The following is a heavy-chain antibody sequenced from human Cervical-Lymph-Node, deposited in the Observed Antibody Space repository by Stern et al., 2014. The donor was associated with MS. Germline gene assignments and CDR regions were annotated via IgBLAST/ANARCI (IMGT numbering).Heavy chain of an antibody. CDR3: ARGDSEAPIYYFDY. D-gene: IGHD2-21*01. V-gene: IGHV1-69*01. J-gene: IGHJ4*02. CDR1: GGTFNTFA. Sequence: QLVQSGAEVKKPGSSVKVSCKTSGGTFNTFAIGWVRQAPGQGLEWMGGITPLFDATNYAQKFQGRLTITADESTRTVYMELSSLRFDDTAMYYCARGDSEAPIYYFDYWGQGTLVTVSS. CDR2: ITPLFDAT.